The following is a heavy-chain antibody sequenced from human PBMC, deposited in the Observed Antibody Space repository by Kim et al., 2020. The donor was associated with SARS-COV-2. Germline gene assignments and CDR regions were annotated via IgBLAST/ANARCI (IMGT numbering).Heavy chain of an antibody. V-gene: IGHV3-74*01. CDR3: ARGDRPTYYYDSRVYGMDV. D-gene: IGHD3-22*01. J-gene: IGHJ6*02. Sequence: GGSLRLSCAASGFTFSSYWMHWVRQAPGKGLVWVSRINSDGSSTSYADSVKGRFTISRDNAKNTLYLQMNSLRAEDTAVYYCARGDRPTYYYDSRVYGMDVWGQGTTVTVSS. CDR1: GFTFSSYW. CDR2: INSDGSST.